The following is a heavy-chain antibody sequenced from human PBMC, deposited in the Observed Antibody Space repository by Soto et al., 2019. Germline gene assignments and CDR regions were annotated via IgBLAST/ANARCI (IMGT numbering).Heavy chain of an antibody. V-gene: IGHV4-34*01. CDR2: INHVGGT. CDR1: GGRLNESS. D-gene: IGHD3-16*02. CDR3: VRSRYQLPTSLLWLYP. J-gene: IGHJ5*02. Sequence: XQTRPLTWSVCGGRLNESSLTWIHHHTGKGLEWIGEINHVGGTSYNPSLKSRVTMSVDTSQNQFSLRLISVSSAYTAMYFWVRSRYQLPTSLLWLYPWGHGTPSTVSS.